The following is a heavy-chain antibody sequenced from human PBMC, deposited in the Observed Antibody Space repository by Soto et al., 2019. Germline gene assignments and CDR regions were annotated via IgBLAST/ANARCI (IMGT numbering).Heavy chain of an antibody. Sequence: EVLLVESGGGFIQPGGSLRLSCVVSGLTVSRNYMTCVRQAPGKGLECVSVIYSGGSTYSADSVKGSFTISRDNSKITVYLLMNSLRVEDTAAYYCARFSQGRTEGMDIWGQGTTVTVS. J-gene: IGHJ6*02. D-gene: IGHD3-10*01. CDR3: ARFSQGRTEGMDI. CDR1: GLTVSRNY. CDR2: IYSGGST. V-gene: IGHV3-53*01.